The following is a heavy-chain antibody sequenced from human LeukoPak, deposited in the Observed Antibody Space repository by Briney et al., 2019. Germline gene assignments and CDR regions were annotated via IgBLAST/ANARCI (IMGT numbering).Heavy chain of an antibody. D-gene: IGHD2-15*01. J-gene: IGHJ6*02. CDR2: IYTSGST. CDR1: GVSISSYY. CDR3: ARVGGPYCSGGSCVVSYGMDV. V-gene: IGHV4-4*07. Sequence: SETLSLTCTVSGVSISSYYWSWLRQPAGKGLEWIGRIYTSGSTNYNPSLKSRVTMSVDTSKNQFSLKLSSVTAADTAVYYCARVGGPYCSGGSCVVSYGMDVWGQGTTVTVSS.